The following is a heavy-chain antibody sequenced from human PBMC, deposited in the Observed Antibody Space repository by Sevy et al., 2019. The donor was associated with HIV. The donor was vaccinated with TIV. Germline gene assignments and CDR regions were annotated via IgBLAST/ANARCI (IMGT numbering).Heavy chain of an antibody. Sequence: GGSLRLSCAASGFTFSSYAMSWVRQAPGKGLEWVSAISGSGGSKYYADSVKGRFTISRDNSKNSLYLQMNSLRAEDTAVYYWLVMGTKYLMFDYWGQGPLVTVSS. CDR3: LVMGTKYLMFDY. CDR1: GFTFSSYA. D-gene: IGHD1-1*01. CDR2: ISGSGGSK. J-gene: IGHJ4*02. V-gene: IGHV3-23*01.